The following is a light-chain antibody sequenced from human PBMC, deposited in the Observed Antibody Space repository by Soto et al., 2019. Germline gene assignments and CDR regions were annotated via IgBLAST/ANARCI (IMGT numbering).Light chain of an antibody. V-gene: IGLV2-8*01. CDR2: EVS. CDR1: NSDVGGYNY. J-gene: IGLJ1*01. CDR3: TSYAGSNNLGV. Sequence: QSVLTQPPSASVSTGQSVTISCTGTNSDVGGYNYVSWYQQYPGKAPKLMIYEVSKRPSGVPDRFSGSKSGNTASLTVSGLQAEDEADYYCTSYAGSNNLGVFGTGTKVTVL.